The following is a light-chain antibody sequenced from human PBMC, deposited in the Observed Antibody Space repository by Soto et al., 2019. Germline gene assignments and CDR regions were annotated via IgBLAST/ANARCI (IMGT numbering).Light chain of an antibody. CDR1: QSISSW. J-gene: IGKJ5*01. CDR2: DAS. CDR3: QQDNNYPIS. V-gene: IGKV1-5*01. Sequence: DIQMTQSPSTLSASVGDRVTITCRASQSISSWVAWYQQKPGKAPKLLIYDASSLESGVPSRFSGSGSGTESTLTITSLQPDDFATYYGQQDNNYPISFGRGTRLESK.